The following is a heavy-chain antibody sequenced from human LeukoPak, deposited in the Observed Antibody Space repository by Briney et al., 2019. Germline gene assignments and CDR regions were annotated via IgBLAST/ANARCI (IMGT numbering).Heavy chain of an antibody. D-gene: IGHD6-19*01. Sequence: PGGTLRLSCAASGFTFSSYGMSWVRQAPGKGLEWVSAISGSGGSTYYADSVKGRFTISRDNSKNTLYLQMNSLRAEDTAVYYCAKAGWSSGGLVDYYYMDVWGKGTTVTISS. CDR3: AKAGWSSGGLVDYYYMDV. CDR2: ISGSGGST. V-gene: IGHV3-23*01. CDR1: GFTFSSYG. J-gene: IGHJ6*03.